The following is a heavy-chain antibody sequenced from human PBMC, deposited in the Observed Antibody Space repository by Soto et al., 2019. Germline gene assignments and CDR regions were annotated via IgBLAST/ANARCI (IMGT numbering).Heavy chain of an antibody. V-gene: IGHV4-34*01. D-gene: IGHD2-15*01. CDR3: ARRGRNCSGGSCYNPYYYYGMDV. Sequence: QVQLQQWGAGLLKPSETLSLTCAVYGGSFSGYYWIWIRQPPGKGLEWIGEINHSGSTNYNPSLKSRVTISVDTSKNQFSLKLSSVTAEDTAVYYCARRGRNCSGGSCYNPYYYYGMDVWGQGTTVTVSS. CDR1: GGSFSGYY. CDR2: INHSGST. J-gene: IGHJ6*02.